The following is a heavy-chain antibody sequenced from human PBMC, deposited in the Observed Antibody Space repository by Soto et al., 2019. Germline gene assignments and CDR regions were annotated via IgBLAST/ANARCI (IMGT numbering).Heavy chain of an antibody. J-gene: IGHJ4*02. Sequence: QVQLQESGPGLVKPSQTLSLTCTVSGGSISSGGYYWSWLRQHPGKGLEWIGYIYYSGSTYYNPSLKSLVTISVDTSKNEFSLRLSSVTAADTAVYYCALLLSFERNSRAFDSWGQGTLVTVSS. CDR3: ALLLSFERNSRAFDS. D-gene: IGHD2-2*01. CDR1: GGSISSGGYY. V-gene: IGHV4-31*01. CDR2: IYYSGST.